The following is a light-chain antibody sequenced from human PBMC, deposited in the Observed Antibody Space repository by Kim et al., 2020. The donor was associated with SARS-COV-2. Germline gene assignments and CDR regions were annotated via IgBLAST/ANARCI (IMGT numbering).Light chain of an antibody. J-gene: IGKJ1*01. CDR3: QQYNNLPLT. Sequence: EVVMTQSPATLSVSPGERATLSCRASQSVSSNLAWYQQKPGQAPRLLIYGTSTRATGIPARFSGSGSGTEFTLIISSLQSEDFAVYYCQQYNNLPLTFGRGTKVDIK. V-gene: IGKV3-15*01. CDR1: QSVSSN. CDR2: GTS.